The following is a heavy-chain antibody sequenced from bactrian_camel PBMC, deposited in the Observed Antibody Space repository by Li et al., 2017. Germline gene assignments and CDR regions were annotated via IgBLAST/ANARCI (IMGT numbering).Heavy chain of an antibody. CDR3: TMGASEGFGY. J-gene: IGHJ6*01. CDR2: INSDTIGKT. D-gene: IGHD3*01. Sequence: EVQLVESGGGSVQAGGSLKLSCVVSGDTYRNSCRVWFRQAPGKGLEWVSGINSDTIGKTYYADSVKGRFTISRDNAKNTVYLQMNDLKPEDTAVYYCTMGASEGFGYWGQGTQVTVS. V-gene: IGHV3S40*01. CDR1: GDTYRNSC.